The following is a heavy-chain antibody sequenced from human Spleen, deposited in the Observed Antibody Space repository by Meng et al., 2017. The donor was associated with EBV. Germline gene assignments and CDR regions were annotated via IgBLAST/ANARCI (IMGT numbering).Heavy chain of an antibody. V-gene: IGHV4-61*01. J-gene: IGHJ5*02. Sequence: QGHLPGSGPGLGKPSETLSLTCTVSGGSVTSGTYYWNWIRQPPGKGLGWVGYIFYTGSTNYSPSLKSRVTISVDTSKNQFSLKLRSVTAADTAVYYCVREWASASQTWFDPWGQGTLVTVSS. CDR2: IFYTGST. CDR1: GGSVTSGTYY. D-gene: IGHD1-26*01. CDR3: VREWASASQTWFDP.